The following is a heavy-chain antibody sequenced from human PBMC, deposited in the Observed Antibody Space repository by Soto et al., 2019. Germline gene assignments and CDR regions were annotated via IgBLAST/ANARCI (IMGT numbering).Heavy chain of an antibody. V-gene: IGHV1-3*01. J-gene: IGHJ4*02. Sequence: ASVKVSCKASGYTFTSYAMHWVRQAPGQRLEWMGWINAGNGNTKYSQKFQGRVTITRDTSASTAYMELSSLRSEDTAVYYCARTDRVAAAGTRPGYWGQGTLVTVSS. CDR2: INAGNGNT. D-gene: IGHD6-13*01. CDR1: GYTFTSYA. CDR3: ARTDRVAAAGTRPGY.